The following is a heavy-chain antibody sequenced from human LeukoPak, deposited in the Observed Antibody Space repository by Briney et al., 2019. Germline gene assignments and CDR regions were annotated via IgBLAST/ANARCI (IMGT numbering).Heavy chain of an antibody. CDR1: GYTFTSYD. V-gene: IGHV1-8*01. D-gene: IGHD3-3*01. J-gene: IGHJ5*02. CDR2: MNPNSGNT. CDR3: ARGTRYDFWSGYYSACDP. Sequence: ASVKVSCKASGYTFTSYDTNWVRQATGQGLEWMGWMNPNSGNTGYAQKFQGRVTMTRNTSISTAYMELSSLRSEDTAVYYCARGTRYDFWSGYYSACDPWGQGTLVTVSS.